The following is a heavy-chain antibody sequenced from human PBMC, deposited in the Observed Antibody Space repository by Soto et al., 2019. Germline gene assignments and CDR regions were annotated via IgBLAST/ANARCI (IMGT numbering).Heavy chain of an antibody. Sequence: GGSLRLSCAASGFTFSSYAMSWVRQAPGKGLEWVSAISGSGGSTYYADSVKGRFTISRDNSKNTLYLQMNSLRAEDTAVYYCAKVGGNGRSAGPPLFDYWGQGTLVTVSS. D-gene: IGHD6-19*01. CDR2: ISGSGGST. CDR3: AKVGGNGRSAGPPLFDY. CDR1: GFTFSSYA. J-gene: IGHJ4*02. V-gene: IGHV3-23*01.